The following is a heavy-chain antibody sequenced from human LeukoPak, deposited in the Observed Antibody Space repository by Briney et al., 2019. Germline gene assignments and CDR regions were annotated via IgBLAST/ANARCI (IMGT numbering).Heavy chain of an antibody. Sequence: SVKVSCKASGYTFTSYYMHWVRQAPGQGLEWMGGIIPIFGTANYAQKLQGRVTITADESTSTAYMELSSLRSEDTAVYYCARDRCIVATCRNYGMDVWGQGTTVTVSS. CDR3: ARDRCIVATCRNYGMDV. D-gene: IGHD5-12*01. J-gene: IGHJ6*02. CDR2: IIPIFGTA. CDR1: GYTFTSYY. V-gene: IGHV1-69*01.